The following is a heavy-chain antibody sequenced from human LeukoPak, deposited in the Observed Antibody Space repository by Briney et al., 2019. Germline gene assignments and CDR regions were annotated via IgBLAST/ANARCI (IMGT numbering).Heavy chain of an antibody. CDR2: IYHSGST. CDR1: GYSISSGYY. V-gene: IGHV4-38-2*02. J-gene: IGHJ4*02. Sequence: SETLSLTCTVSGYSISSGYYWGWIRQPPGKGLEWIGSIYHSGSTYHNPSLKSRVTISVDTSKNQFSLKLSSVTAADTAVYYCARNSNSRLDYWGQGTLVTVSS. D-gene: IGHD4-11*01. CDR3: ARNSNSRLDY.